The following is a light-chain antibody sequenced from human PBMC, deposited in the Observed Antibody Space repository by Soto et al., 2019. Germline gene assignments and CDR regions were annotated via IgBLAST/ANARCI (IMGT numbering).Light chain of an antibody. CDR3: QQRSSWPDT. CDR1: QSVSSS. CDR2: DAS. J-gene: IGKJ2*01. V-gene: IGKV3-11*01. Sequence: EIVLTQSPATLSLSPGERATLSCRASQSVSSSLAWYRQKPGQAPRLLIYDASNRAAGIPARFSGSGSGTDFTLTISSLEPEDFTVYYCQQRSSWPDTFGQGTKLEIK.